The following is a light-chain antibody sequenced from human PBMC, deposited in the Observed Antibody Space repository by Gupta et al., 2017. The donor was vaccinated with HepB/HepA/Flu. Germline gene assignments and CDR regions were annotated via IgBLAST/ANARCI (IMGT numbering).Light chain of an antibody. V-gene: IGLV1-40*01. CDR3: QSYDSSLYV. Sequence: SVLTQPPSVSGAPGQRVPISCTGSSSNIGAGYDVHWYRQVPGTGPKVLVYGNDKRAWGVPDRFSGSRSGTSASLAITGLQAEDEADYYCQSYDSSLYVFGSGTRVIVL. CDR1: SSNIGAGYD. J-gene: IGLJ1*01. CDR2: GND.